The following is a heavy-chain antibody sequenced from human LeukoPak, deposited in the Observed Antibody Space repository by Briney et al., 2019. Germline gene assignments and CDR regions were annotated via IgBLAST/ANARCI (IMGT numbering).Heavy chain of an antibody. CDR1: GASISSHY. CDR3: AREYCSGGSCLDP. D-gene: IGHD2-15*01. J-gene: IGHJ5*02. Sequence: SETLSLTCTVSGASISSHYWSWIRQPPGKRLEWIGYVHHDGTTNQNPSLKSRVAISIDTSKNQFSLKLSSVTAADTAVYYCAREYCSGGSCLDPWGQGTLVTVSS. CDR2: VHHDGTT. V-gene: IGHV4-59*11.